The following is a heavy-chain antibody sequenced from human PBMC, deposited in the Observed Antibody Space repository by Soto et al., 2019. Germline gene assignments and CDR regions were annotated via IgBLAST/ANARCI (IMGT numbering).Heavy chain of an antibody. J-gene: IGHJ5*02. CDR1: GFTFSSYG. CDR3: ARDYRYYDILTGYKALGFDP. CDR2: IWSDGSNK. Sequence: QVQLVESGGGVVQPGRSLRLSCAASGFTFSSYGMHWVRQAPGKGLEWVAVIWSDGSNKYYADSVKGRFTISRDNSKNTLYLQMNSLRAEDTAVYYCARDYRYYDILTGYKALGFDPWGQGTLVTVSS. D-gene: IGHD3-9*01. V-gene: IGHV3-33*01.